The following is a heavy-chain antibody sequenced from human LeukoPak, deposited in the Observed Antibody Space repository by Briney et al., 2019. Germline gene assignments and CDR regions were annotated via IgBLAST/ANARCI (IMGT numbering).Heavy chain of an antibody. V-gene: IGHV3-9*01. CDR2: ISWNSGSI. J-gene: IGHJ3*02. CDR3: AKARFGESNDAFDI. CDR1: GFTFDDYA. Sequence: GGSLRLTCAASGFTFDDYAMHWVRQAPGKGLEWVSGISWNSGSIGYADSVKGRFTISRDNAKNSLYLQMNSLRAEDTALYYCAKARFGESNDAFDIWGQGTMVTVSS. D-gene: IGHD3-10*01.